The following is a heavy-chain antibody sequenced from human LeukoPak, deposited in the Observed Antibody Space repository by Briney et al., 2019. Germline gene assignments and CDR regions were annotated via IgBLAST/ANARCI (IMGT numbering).Heavy chain of an antibody. D-gene: IGHD6-19*01. CDR2: TYYRSKWYN. V-gene: IGHV6-1*01. CDR1: GDSVFSNSAA. CDR3: ARGGIAVADYYYYYGMDV. Sequence: SQTLSLTCAISGDSVFSNSAAWNWIRQSPSRGLEWLGRTYYRSKWYNDYAVSVKSRITINPDTSKNQFSLQLNSVTPEDTAVYYCARGGIAVADYYYYYGMDVWGQGTTVTVSS. J-gene: IGHJ6*02.